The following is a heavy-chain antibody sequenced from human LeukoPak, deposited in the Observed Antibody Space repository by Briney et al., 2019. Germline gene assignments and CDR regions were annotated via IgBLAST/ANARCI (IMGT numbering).Heavy chain of an antibody. V-gene: IGHV3-53*01. CDR3: AGGIGGFYDSSGYYNY. J-gene: IGHJ4*02. CDR2: IYSGVTT. CDR1: GFTVSSNY. Sequence: PGGSLRLSCAASGFTVSSNYMSWVRQAPGKGLEWVSVIYSGVTTYYPESVKGRFTISRDNSKNTLFLQMNSLRAEDTAVYYCAGGIGGFYDSSGYYNYWGQGTLVTVSS. D-gene: IGHD3-22*01.